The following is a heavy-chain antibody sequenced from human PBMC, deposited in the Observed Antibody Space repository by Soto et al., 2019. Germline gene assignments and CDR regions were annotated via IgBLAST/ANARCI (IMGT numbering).Heavy chain of an antibody. D-gene: IGHD2-15*01. CDR2: ISAYNGNT. V-gene: IGHV1-18*01. Sequence: QVQLVQSGAEVKKPGASVKVSCKASGYTFPSYGISWVRQAPGQGLEWLGWISAYNGNTNYAQNLQGRVTMTTDTTTSRAYMELRILRSDDKAVYYCARIAPLCDGWFDPWGQGTLVTVSS. J-gene: IGHJ5*02. CDR3: ARIAPLCDGWFDP. CDR1: GYTFPSYG.